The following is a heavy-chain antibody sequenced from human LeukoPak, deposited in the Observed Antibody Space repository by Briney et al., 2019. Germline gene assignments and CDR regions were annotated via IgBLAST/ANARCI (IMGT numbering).Heavy chain of an antibody. CDR2: IYSGGNK. Sequence: PGGSLRLSCAAFGVTVSVNYMSWVREGPGEGVECGSVIYSGGNKYYAESVKGRFTISRDNSKNTLYLQMNSMRAEDTAVYYCARDARVAARPGNWFDPWGQGTLVTVSS. V-gene: IGHV3-66*01. J-gene: IGHJ5*02. CDR1: GVTVSVNY. D-gene: IGHD6-6*01. CDR3: ARDARVAARPGNWFDP.